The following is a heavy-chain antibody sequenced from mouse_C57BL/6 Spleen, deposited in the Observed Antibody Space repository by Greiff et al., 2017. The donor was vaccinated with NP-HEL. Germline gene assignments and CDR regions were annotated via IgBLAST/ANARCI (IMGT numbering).Heavy chain of an antibody. Sequence: VQLQQPGAELVRPGSSVKLSCTASGYTFTSYWMHWVKRRPIQGLEWIGNIDPSDSETHYNQKFKDKATLTVDKSSSTAYMQLSSLTSEDSAVYYCARHYYGGGYFDYWGQGTTLTVSS. J-gene: IGHJ2*01. CDR2: IDPSDSET. CDR1: GYTFTSYW. V-gene: IGHV1-52*01. CDR3: ARHYYGGGYFDY. D-gene: IGHD1-1*01.